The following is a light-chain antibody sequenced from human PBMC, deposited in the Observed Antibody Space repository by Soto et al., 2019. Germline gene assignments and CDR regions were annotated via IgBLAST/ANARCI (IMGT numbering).Light chain of an antibody. Sequence: EIVMTQSPATLSVSPGERAALSCRASQSVSNNYLAWYQQKPGQAPRLLIYGTSTRATGIPARFSGSGSGTDFTLTISSLQFEDFAVYYCQQYNNWPRTFGQGTKVDIK. CDR1: QSVSNN. CDR3: QQYNNWPRT. CDR2: GTS. V-gene: IGKV3-15*01. J-gene: IGKJ1*01.